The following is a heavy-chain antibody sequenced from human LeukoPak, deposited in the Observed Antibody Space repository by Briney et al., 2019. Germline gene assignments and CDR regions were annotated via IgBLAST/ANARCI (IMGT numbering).Heavy chain of an antibody. J-gene: IGHJ4*02. D-gene: IGHD3-22*01. CDR2: ISSSGSTI. V-gene: IGHV3-11*01. Sequence: GGSLRLSCAASGFTFSDYYMSWIRQAPGKGLEWVSYISSSGSTIYYADSVKGRFTISRDNAKNSLYLQMNSLRAEDTAVYYCGGPPYYYDSSGYSDYWGQGTLVTVS. CDR1: GFTFSDYY. CDR3: GGPPYYYDSSGYSDY.